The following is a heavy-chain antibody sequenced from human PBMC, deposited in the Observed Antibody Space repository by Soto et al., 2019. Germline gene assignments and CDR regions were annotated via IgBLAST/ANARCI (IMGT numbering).Heavy chain of an antibody. V-gene: IGHV1-8*01. CDR3: ARAYVDIVVVPAAIDAFDI. CDR2: MNPNSGDT. D-gene: IGHD2-2*03. Sequence: ASVKVSCKASGYTFSSYDINWVRQATGQGLEWMGWMNPNSGDTNYPQKFQGRVTMTRDTSISTAYMELSRLRSDDTAVYYCARAYVDIVVVPAAIDAFDIWGQGTMVTVSS. CDR1: GYTFSSYD. J-gene: IGHJ3*02.